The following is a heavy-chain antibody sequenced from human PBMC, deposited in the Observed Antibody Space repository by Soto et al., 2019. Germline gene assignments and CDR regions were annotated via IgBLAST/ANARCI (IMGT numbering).Heavy chain of an antibody. J-gene: IGHJ6*02. D-gene: IGHD2-21*01. CDR3: AASCVACGGFNYYGMDV. V-gene: IGHV4-31*03. Sequence: SEPLSLTCTVSGSSISNRGYYWYWILQHPGKGLEWFGYIYYSGTTYYNPSLKSRVTISVDMSKNQFSLKLSSVTAADTAVYYCAASCVACGGFNYYGMDVWGQGTTVT. CDR1: GSSISNRGYY. CDR2: IYYSGTT.